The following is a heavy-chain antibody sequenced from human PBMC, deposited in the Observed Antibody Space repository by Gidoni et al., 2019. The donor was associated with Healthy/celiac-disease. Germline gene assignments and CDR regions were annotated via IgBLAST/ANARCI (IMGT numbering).Heavy chain of an antibody. Sequence: EVQLVAAGGGSVQPGGSLRRACAASGFTFSSYDMHCVRHATGKGLEWVSAFGTAVNPYYPGSVKGRFTISRENAKNSLYLQMNSLRAGDTAVYYCARGYYYYGMDVWGQGTTVTVSS. CDR2: FGTAVNP. J-gene: IGHJ6*02. CDR1: GFTFSSYD. CDR3: ARGYYYYGMDV. V-gene: IGHV3-13*05.